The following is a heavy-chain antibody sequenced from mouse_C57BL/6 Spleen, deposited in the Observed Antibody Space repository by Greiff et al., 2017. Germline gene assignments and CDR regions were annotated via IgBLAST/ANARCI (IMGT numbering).Heavy chain of an antibody. CDR3: AFMSTDAMDY. D-gene: IGHD1-1*01. CDR2: IDPANGNT. V-gene: IGHV14-3*01. CDR1: GFNIKNTY. Sequence: VQLQQSVAELVRPGASVKLSCTASGFNIKNTYMHWVKQSPEQGLGWIGRIDPANGNTKYAPKFQGKATITADTASNTSYLQLSGLTSEDTAIDYCAFMSTDAMDYWGQGTSVTVSS. J-gene: IGHJ4*01.